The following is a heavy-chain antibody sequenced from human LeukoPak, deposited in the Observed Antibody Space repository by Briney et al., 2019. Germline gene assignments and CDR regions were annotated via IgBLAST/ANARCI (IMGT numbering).Heavy chain of an antibody. CDR3: AKDPYGTRYFDY. D-gene: IGHD2-2*01. CDR2: LSGSGADT. J-gene: IGHJ4*02. V-gene: IGHV3-23*01. Sequence: PGGSLRLSCAASGFTFSRNALSWVRQAPGKWPEWVSSLSGSGADTYYPDSVKGRFTISRDNTKNTVYLQMNSLRAEDTAIYYCAKDPYGTRYFDYWGQGTLVTVSS. CDR1: GFTFSRNA.